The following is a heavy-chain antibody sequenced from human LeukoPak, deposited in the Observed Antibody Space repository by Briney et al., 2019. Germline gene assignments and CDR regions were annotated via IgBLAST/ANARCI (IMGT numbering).Heavy chain of an antibody. CDR2: ISWNSGSI. D-gene: IGHD6-19*01. CDR1: GFTFSSYG. CDR3: AKDRYSSGRSPAFDC. J-gene: IGHJ4*02. Sequence: GGSLRLSCAASGFTFSSYGMSWVRQAPGKGLEWVSGISWNSGSIGYADSVKGRFTISRDNAKNSLYLQMNSLRAEDMALYYCAKDRYSSGRSPAFDCWGQGTLVTVSS. V-gene: IGHV3-9*03.